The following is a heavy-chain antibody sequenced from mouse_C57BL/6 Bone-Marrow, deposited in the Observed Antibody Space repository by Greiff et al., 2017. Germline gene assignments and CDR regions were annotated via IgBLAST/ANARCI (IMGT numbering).Heavy chain of an antibody. Sequence: DVKLVESGGGLVKPGGSLKLSCAASGFTFSSYAMSWVRQTPEKRLEWVATISDGGSYTYYPDNVKGRFTISRDNAKNNLYLQMSHLKSVDTAMYYCAIDDYGTPYDFDYWGQGTTLTVSS. CDR2: ISDGGSYT. V-gene: IGHV5-4*01. D-gene: IGHD1-1*01. J-gene: IGHJ2*01. CDR3: AIDDYGTPYDFDY. CDR1: GFTFSSYA.